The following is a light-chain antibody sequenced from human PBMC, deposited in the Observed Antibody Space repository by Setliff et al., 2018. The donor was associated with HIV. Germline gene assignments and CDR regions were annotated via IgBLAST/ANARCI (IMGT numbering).Light chain of an antibody. CDR1: TSDVGGYNY. J-gene: IGLJ1*01. CDR3: SSYAVSNTLP. Sequence: QSVLAQPASVSGSPGQSITISCTGTTSDVGGYNYVSWYQQHPGKAPKLIIYEVRNRPSGVSNRFSATKSGNTASLTISGLQAEDEADYYCSSYAVSNTLPFGTGTKVTVL. CDR2: EVR. V-gene: IGLV2-14*03.